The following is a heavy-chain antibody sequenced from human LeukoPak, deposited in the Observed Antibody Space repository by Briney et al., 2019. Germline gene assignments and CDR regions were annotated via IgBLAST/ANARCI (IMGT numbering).Heavy chain of an antibody. CDR2: INHSGST. CDR3: ASRNGSGSYAYFDY. D-gene: IGHD3-10*01. Sequence: PSETLSLTCTVSGGSISSGGYYWSWIRQPPGKGLEWIGEINHSGSTNYNPSLKSRVTISVDTSKNQFSLKLSSVTAADTAVYYCASRNGSGSYAYFDYWGQGTLVTVSS. V-gene: IGHV4-39*07. J-gene: IGHJ4*02. CDR1: GGSISSGGYY.